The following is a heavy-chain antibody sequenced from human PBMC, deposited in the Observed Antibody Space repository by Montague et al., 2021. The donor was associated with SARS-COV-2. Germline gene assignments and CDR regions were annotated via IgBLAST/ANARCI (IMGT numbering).Heavy chain of an antibody. CDR3: ARRRSVGDVWSGNSWFSP. J-gene: IGHJ5*02. V-gene: IGHV2-5*01. Sequence: PALVKPTQTLTLTCRFSGFSLSTSGVGVAWIRQPPRKALEWLAVIYWNDDKRYSPSLKNRLTVTKDTSKNEVILTMTNMDPVDTATYYCARRRSVGDVWSGNSWFSPWGQGTLVTVSS. CDR2: IYWNDDK. D-gene: IGHD3-3*01. CDR1: GFSLSTSGVG.